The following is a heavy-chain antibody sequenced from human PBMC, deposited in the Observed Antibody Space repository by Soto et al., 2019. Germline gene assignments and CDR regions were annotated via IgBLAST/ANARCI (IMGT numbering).Heavy chain of an antibody. J-gene: IGHJ3*02. D-gene: IGHD3-10*01. CDR1: GGSFSGYY. V-gene: IGHV4-34*01. CDR2: INHSGST. CDR3: ARVWGGAFDI. Sequence: SETLSLTCAVYGGSFSGYYWSWIRQPPGKGLEWNGEINHSGSTNYNPSLKSRVTISVDTSKNQFSLKLSSVTAADTAVYYCARVWGGAFDIWGQGTMVTVSS.